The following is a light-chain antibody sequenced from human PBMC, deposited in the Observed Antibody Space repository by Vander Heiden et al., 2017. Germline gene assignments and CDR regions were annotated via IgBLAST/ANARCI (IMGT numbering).Light chain of an antibody. CDR2: GTS. CDR1: QSVYSK. CDR3: QQYNNWPPLT. V-gene: IGKV3-15*01. Sequence: EFVMTQSPATLSVSPGEGATLSCRASQSVYSKLAWYQQKPDQAPRLLIYGTSTRATDIPARFSSSGSGTEFTLTISSLQSEDIAVYYCQQYNNWPPLTFGGGTKVEIK. J-gene: IGKJ4*01.